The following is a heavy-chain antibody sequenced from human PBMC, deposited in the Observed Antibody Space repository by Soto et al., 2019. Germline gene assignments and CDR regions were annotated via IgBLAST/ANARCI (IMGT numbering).Heavy chain of an antibody. CDR2: IYPGDSDT. CDR3: ARRSSPNPYSSSSRYFDY. D-gene: IGHD6-6*01. CDR1: GYSFTSYW. Sequence: GESLKISCKGSGYSFTSYWIGWVRQMPGKGLEWMGIIYPGDSDTRYSPSFQGQVTISADKSISTAYLQWSSLKASDTAMYYCARRSSPNPYSSSSRYFDYWGQGTLVTVSS. J-gene: IGHJ4*02. V-gene: IGHV5-51*01.